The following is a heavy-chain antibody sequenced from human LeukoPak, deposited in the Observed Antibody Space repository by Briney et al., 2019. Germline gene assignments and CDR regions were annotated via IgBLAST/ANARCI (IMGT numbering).Heavy chain of an antibody. Sequence: SETLSLTCAVYGGSFSDYYWSWIRQPPGKGLEWIGEINHSGTTVYSPSLKSRLTISLDTSKNQFSLKLTSVTAADTAVYYCARDFDTSGYYFHYWGQPTMVADSS. D-gene: IGHD3-22*01. CDR3: ARDFDTSGYYFHY. CDR2: INHSGTT. J-gene: IGHJ4*02. CDR1: GGSFSDYY. V-gene: IGHV4-34*01.